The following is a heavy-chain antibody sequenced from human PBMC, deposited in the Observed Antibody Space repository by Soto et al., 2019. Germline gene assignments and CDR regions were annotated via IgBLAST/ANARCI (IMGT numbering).Heavy chain of an antibody. CDR3: ANGGTVVVAAIHAFDI. J-gene: IGHJ3*02. CDR1: GYTFTSYA. D-gene: IGHD2-15*01. Sequence: QVQLVQSGAEVKKPGASVKVSCKASGYTFTSYAMHWVRQAPGQRLEWMGWINAGNGNTKYSQKFQGRVTITRDTAASTADRELSSRRSEDTAVYYCANGGTVVVAAIHAFDIWGQGTMVTVSS. V-gene: IGHV1-3*01. CDR2: INAGNGNT.